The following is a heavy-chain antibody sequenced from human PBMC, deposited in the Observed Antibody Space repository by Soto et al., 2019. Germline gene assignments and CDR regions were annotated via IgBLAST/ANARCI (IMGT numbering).Heavy chain of an antibody. CDR3: ARELRWYYFDY. D-gene: IGHD2-15*01. CDR1: GFTFSSYG. V-gene: IGHV3-33*01. CDR2: IWSDGTNK. Sequence: QVQLVESGGGVVQPGRSLRLSCATSGFTFSSYGMHWVRQAPGKGLEWVAVIWSDGTNKYYADSVKGRFTISRDNSKNTLYLQMNSLRAEDTAVYYCARELRWYYFDYWGHGTLVTVSS. J-gene: IGHJ4*01.